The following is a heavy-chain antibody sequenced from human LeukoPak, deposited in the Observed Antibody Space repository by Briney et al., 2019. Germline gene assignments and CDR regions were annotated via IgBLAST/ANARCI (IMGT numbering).Heavy chain of an antibody. CDR2: ISSSSSTI. CDR1: GFTFSSYS. J-gene: IGHJ4*02. V-gene: IGHV3-48*01. CDR3: AKAGRSTSAPFDY. Sequence: GGSLRLSCAASGFTFSSYSMNWVRQAPGKGLEWVSYISSSSSTIYYADSVKGRFTISRDNAKNSLHLQMNSLRAEDTAVYYCAKAGRSTSAPFDYWGQGTLVTVSS. D-gene: IGHD2-2*01.